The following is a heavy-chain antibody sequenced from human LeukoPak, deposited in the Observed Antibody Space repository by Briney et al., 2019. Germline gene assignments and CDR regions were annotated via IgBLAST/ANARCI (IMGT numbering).Heavy chain of an antibody. J-gene: IGHJ6*03. D-gene: IGHD3-16*01. CDR1: GGSISSGSYY. V-gene: IGHV4-61*02. CDR2: IYTSGST. Sequence: PSQTLSLTCTVSGGSISSGSYYWSWIRQPAGKGLEWIGRIYTSGSTNYNPSLKSRVTTSVDTSKNQFSLKLSSVTAADTAVYYCAREGARSRNYYYYYMDVWGKGTTVTVSS. CDR3: AREGARSRNYYYYYMDV.